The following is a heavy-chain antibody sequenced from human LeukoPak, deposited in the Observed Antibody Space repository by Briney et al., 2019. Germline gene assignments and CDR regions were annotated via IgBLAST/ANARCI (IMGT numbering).Heavy chain of an antibody. J-gene: IGHJ6*03. D-gene: IGHD3-22*01. CDR3: AREGYYDSSGYRPHRYMDV. V-gene: IGHV1-69*13. Sequence: GASVKVSCKASGGTFSSYAISWVRQAPGQGLEWMGGIIPIFGTANYAQKFQGRVTITADESTSTAYMELSSLRSEDTAVYYCAREGYYDSSGYRPHRYMDVWGKGTTVTISS. CDR1: GGTFSSYA. CDR2: IIPIFGTA.